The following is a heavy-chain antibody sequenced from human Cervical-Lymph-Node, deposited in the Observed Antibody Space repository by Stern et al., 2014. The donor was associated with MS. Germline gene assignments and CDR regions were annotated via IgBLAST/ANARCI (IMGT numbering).Heavy chain of an antibody. V-gene: IGHV1-3*01. CDR1: GYTFIRYA. J-gene: IGHJ4*02. CDR2: INGVDDKT. D-gene: IGHD3-22*01. Sequence: QVQLLQPGAEVKKPGASVKVSCKASGYTFIRYAMQWVRQAPGQRLAWMGRINGVDDKTKYSHKFQGRVTITRDTSANTVYMELSSLRSEDTAVYYCARDDHRDSSGHYAPFDYWGQGTRVTVSS. CDR3: ARDDHRDSSGHYAPFDY.